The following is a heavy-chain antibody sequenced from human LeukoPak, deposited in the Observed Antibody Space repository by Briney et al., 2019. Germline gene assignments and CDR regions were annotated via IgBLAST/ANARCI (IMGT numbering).Heavy chain of an antibody. CDR1: GGSISSSSYY. CDR3: ARENSYYDSSGYYYGSGYFDY. CDR2: IYYSGST. Sequence: SETLSLTCTVSGGSISSSSYYWSWIRQPPGKGLEWIGYIYYSGSTNYNPSLKSRVTISVDTSKNQFSLKLSSVTAADTALYYCARENSYYDSSGYYYGSGYFDYWGQGTLVTVSS. V-gene: IGHV4-61*01. D-gene: IGHD3-22*01. J-gene: IGHJ4*02.